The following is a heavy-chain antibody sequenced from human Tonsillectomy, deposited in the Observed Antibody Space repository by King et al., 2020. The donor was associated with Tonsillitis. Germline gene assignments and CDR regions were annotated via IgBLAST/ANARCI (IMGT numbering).Heavy chain of an antibody. Sequence: VQLVESGGGLVQPGGSLRLSCAASGFSFSDFWMHWVRQSPGKGLAWVSRINGDGTSTSYADSVRGRLTISRDNAKNTLYLQMSSLRVEDTAVYYCARGAAGLTLWGQGTLVTVSS. D-gene: IGHD6-13*01. J-gene: IGHJ4*02. CDR2: INGDGTST. CDR3: ARGAAGLTL. CDR1: GFSFSDFW. V-gene: IGHV3-74*01.